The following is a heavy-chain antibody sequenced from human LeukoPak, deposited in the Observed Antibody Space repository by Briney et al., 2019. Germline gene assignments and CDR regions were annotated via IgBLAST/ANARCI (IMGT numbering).Heavy chain of an antibody. D-gene: IGHD3-22*01. CDR3: AKGKASDSSGYDGAFDI. V-gene: IGHV3-30*02. CDR2: IRFDETYK. J-gene: IGHJ3*02. Sequence: GGSLRLSCAASGFTFSTYGMHWVRQAPGKGLEWVAFIRFDETYKNYADSVKGRFTISRDNSKNTLYLQMNSLRAEDTAVYYCAKGKASDSSGYDGAFDIWGQGTMVTVSS. CDR1: GFTFSTYG.